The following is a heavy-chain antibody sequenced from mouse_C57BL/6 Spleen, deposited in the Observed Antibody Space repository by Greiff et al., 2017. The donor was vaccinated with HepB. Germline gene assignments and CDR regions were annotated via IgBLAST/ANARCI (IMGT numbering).Heavy chain of an antibody. D-gene: IGHD1-1*01. Sequence: ESGPGLVKPSQSLSLTCSVTGYSITSGYYWNWIRQFPGNKLEWMGYISYDGSNNYNPSLKNRISITRDTSKNQFFLKLNSVTTEDTATYYCARGEVYYGSSFDYWGQGTTLTVSS. CDR3: ARGEVYYGSSFDY. CDR1: GYSITSGYY. J-gene: IGHJ2*01. V-gene: IGHV3-6*01. CDR2: ISYDGSN.